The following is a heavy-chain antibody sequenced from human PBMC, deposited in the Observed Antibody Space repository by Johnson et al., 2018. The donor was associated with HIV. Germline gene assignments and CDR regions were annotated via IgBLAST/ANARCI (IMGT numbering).Heavy chain of an antibody. J-gene: IGHJ3*02. CDR3: ARNRRGIYSSGWYGGAFDI. V-gene: IGHV3-30-3*01. D-gene: IGHD6-19*01. CDR2: ISYDGSNQ. CDR1: GFTFSSYA. Sequence: QVQLVESGGGVVQPGRSLRLSCAASGFTFSSYAMHWVRQAPGKGLEWVAVISYDGSNQYYAASVKGRFTITRDNSKNTMYLQMNSLRAEDTAVYYCARNRRGIYSSGWYGGAFDIWGQGTMVTVSS.